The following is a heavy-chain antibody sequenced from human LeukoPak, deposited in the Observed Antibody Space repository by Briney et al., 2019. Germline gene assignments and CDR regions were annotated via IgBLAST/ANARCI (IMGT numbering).Heavy chain of an antibody. CDR3: ATGHYDTRGYPMGYFDY. Sequence: ASVKVSCKVSGYTLTELSMHWVRQAPGKGLEWMGSFDPEDDEIIYAQKFQGRVTITADTSTDTVYMDLSSLRSEDTAVYYCATGHYDTRGYPMGYFDYWGQGTLVTVSS. D-gene: IGHD3-22*01. J-gene: IGHJ4*02. CDR2: FDPEDDEI. V-gene: IGHV1-24*01. CDR1: GYTLTELS.